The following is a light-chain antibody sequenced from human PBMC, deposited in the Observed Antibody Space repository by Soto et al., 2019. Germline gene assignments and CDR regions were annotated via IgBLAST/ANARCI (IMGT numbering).Light chain of an antibody. J-gene: IGKJ4*01. V-gene: IGKV1-5*01. CDR2: DAS. CDR3: QQYDTYPLT. CDR1: QSINNW. Sequence: DVQMTQSPSSLSASVGDRVTITCRASQSINNWLAWYQQKPGKAPKFLIYDASTLATGVPSRFSGSASGTDFTLTISGLQPEDGASYYCQQYDTYPLTFGGGTRVELK.